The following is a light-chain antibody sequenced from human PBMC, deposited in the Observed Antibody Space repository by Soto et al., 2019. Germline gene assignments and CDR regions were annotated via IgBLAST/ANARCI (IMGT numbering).Light chain of an antibody. CDR2: DTS. J-gene: IGKJ4*01. Sequence: EVVMRQKPPNLAVSPEKGATLSCRASQGIGDTLAWYQHKPGQTPRLLIYDTSTRATGVPTRFSGSRSGAEFTLTIHSLQSGDFAVYFCQHYNNWPLTFGGGTKVDIK. CDR3: QHYNNWPLT. CDR1: QGIGDT. V-gene: IGKV3D-15*01.